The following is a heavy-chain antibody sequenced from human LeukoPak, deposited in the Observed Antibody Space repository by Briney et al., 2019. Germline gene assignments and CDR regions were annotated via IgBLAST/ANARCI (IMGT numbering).Heavy chain of an antibody. Sequence: GGSLRLSCAASGFTFDDYAMHWVRQAPGKGLEWVSGISWNSGSIGYADSVKGRFTISRDNAKNSLYLQMNSLRAEDTAVYYCAKDYFLDYFDYWGQGTLVTVSS. J-gene: IGHJ4*02. CDR1: GFTFDDYA. V-gene: IGHV3-9*01. D-gene: IGHD2-21*01. CDR3: AKDYFLDYFDY. CDR2: ISWNSGSI.